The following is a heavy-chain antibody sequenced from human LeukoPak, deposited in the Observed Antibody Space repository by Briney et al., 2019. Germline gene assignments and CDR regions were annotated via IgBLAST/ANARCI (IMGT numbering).Heavy chain of an antibody. CDR2: IYSGGST. CDR3: ARHSGYRGIQFDY. CDR1: GVTVSSNY. V-gene: IGHV3-66*02. D-gene: IGHD5-12*01. J-gene: IGHJ4*02. Sequence: GGSLRLSCAASGVTVSSNYMSWVRQAPGKGLEWVSVIYSGGSTYYADSVKGRFTISRDNCKNTLYLQMNSLRAEDTAVYYCARHSGYRGIQFDYWGQGTRVTVSS.